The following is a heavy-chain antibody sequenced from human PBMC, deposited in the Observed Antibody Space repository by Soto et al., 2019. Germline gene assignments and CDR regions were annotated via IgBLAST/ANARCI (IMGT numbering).Heavy chain of an antibody. D-gene: IGHD3-9*01. J-gene: IGHJ4*02. CDR1: GYSFANYW. CDR2: IDPSDSYT. Sequence: GEALKISCETSGYSFANYWFSWVHQMTGKGLEWMGKIDPSDSYTTYGPSFEGHVTISADKSIGTAYLQWSRLTASDTAMYYCARRDYDTLTGYYTIDYWGQGTMVTVSS. V-gene: IGHV5-10-1*01. CDR3: ARRDYDTLTGYYTIDY.